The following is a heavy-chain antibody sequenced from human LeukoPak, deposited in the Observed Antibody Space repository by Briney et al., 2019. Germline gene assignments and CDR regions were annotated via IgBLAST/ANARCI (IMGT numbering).Heavy chain of an antibody. CDR3: ARGSGGVAY. Sequence: ASVKVSCKASGGTFSNYAISWVRQAPGQGLEWMGGMDPNTGDTAYAQKLQGRVTMTRSTSISTAYMELSSLRSEDTAVYYCARGSGGVAYWGQGTLVTVSS. V-gene: IGHV1-8*02. CDR2: MDPNTGDT. CDR1: GGTFSNYA. J-gene: IGHJ4*02. D-gene: IGHD2-8*02.